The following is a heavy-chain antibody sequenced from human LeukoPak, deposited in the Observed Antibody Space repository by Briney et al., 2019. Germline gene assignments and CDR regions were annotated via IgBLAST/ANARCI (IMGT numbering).Heavy chain of an antibody. Sequence: PGGSLRLSCAASGFTFSDYYMSWIRQAPGKGLEWVSYISSSSSSYTNYADSVKGRFTISRDNAKNSLYLQMNSLRAEDTAVYYCARGDTAMAPYYFDYWGQGTLVTVSS. J-gene: IGHJ4*02. CDR2: ISSSSSSYT. D-gene: IGHD5-18*01. CDR3: ARGDTAMAPYYFDY. V-gene: IGHV3-11*05. CDR1: GFTFSDYY.